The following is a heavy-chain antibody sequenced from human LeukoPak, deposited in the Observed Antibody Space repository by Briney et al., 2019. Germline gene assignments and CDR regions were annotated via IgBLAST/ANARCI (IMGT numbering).Heavy chain of an antibody. CDR3: ARSLPGRVLALFDY. D-gene: IGHD1-1*01. CDR2: IYYSGST. J-gene: IGHJ4*02. CDR1: GGSISSSSYY. Sequence: SETLSLTCTVSGGSISSSSYYWGWIRQPPGKGLEWIGSIYYSGSTYYNPSLKSRVTISVDTSKNQFSLKLSSVTAADTAVYYCARSLPGRVLALFDYWGQGTLVTVSS. V-gene: IGHV4-39*01.